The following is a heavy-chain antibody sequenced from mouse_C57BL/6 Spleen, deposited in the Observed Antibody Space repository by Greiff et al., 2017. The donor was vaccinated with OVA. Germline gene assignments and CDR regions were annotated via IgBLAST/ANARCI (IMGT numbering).Heavy chain of an antibody. CDR1: GYAFPNYL. CDR3: ARPYYDYDGFAY. CDR2: INPGSGGP. J-gene: IGHJ3*01. Sequence: VQLVESGAELVRPGTSVQVSCKASGYAFPNYLIEWVKQRPGQGLEWIGVINPGSGGPNYNEKFKGKATLTADKSSSTAYMQLSSLTSEYSAVYFGARPYYDYDGFAYWGQGTLVTVSA. V-gene: IGHV1-54*01. D-gene: IGHD2-4*01.